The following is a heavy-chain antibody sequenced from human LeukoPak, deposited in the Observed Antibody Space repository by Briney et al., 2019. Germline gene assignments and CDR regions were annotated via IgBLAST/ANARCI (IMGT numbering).Heavy chain of an antibody. D-gene: IGHD2-2*01. CDR1: GFTFSGYW. Sequence: GGSLRLSCAASGFTFSGYWMHWVRQAPGKGLVWVSRINSDGSSTSYADSVKGRFTISRDNAKNTLYLQMNSLRAEDTAVYYCARGGSTSFPPDYWGQGTLVTVSS. CDR3: ARGGSTSFPPDY. CDR2: INSDGSST. J-gene: IGHJ4*02. V-gene: IGHV3-74*01.